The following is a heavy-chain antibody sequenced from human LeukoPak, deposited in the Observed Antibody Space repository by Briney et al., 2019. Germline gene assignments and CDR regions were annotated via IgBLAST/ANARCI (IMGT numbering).Heavy chain of an antibody. CDR3: ARDLGYYYDSSGYSYYFDY. Sequence: PGGSLRLSCAASGFTFSSYAMHWVRQASGKGLEYASAISSNGGSTYYANSVKGRFTISRDNSKNTLYLQMGSLRAEDMAVYYCARDLGYYYDSSGYSYYFDYWGQGTLVTVSS. V-gene: IGHV3-64*01. CDR1: GFTFSSYA. CDR2: ISSNGGST. J-gene: IGHJ4*02. D-gene: IGHD3-22*01.